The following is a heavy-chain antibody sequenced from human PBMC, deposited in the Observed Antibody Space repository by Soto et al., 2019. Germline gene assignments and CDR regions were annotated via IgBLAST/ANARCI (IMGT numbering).Heavy chain of an antibody. Sequence: QVQLQQWGAGLLKPSETLSLTCAVYGGSFSGYYWSWIRQPPGKGLEWIGEINHSGSTNYNPSLKSRVTLSVDTSKNQFSLKLSSVTAADTAVYYCARVGWGGYDYFDYWGQGTLVTVSS. D-gene: IGHD5-12*01. CDR2: INHSGST. CDR1: GGSFSGYY. CDR3: ARVGWGGYDYFDY. J-gene: IGHJ4*02. V-gene: IGHV4-34*01.